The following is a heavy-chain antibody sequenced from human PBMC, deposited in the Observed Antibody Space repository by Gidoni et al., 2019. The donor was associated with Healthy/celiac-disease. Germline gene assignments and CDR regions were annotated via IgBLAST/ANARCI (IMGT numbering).Heavy chain of an antibody. D-gene: IGHD3-10*01. Sequence: EVQLVQSGAEVTQPGESLTFSCKGSGYSFTSYWIGWVRQLPGKGLEWTGIIYPSDTDTRYSPSYQGQVTISADKSISTAYLQWSSLKASDTAMYYCARSRTGYYYYGMDVWGQGTTVTVSS. J-gene: IGHJ6*02. CDR1: GYSFTSYW. CDR2: IYPSDTDT. CDR3: ARSRTGYYYYGMDV. V-gene: IGHV5-51*01.